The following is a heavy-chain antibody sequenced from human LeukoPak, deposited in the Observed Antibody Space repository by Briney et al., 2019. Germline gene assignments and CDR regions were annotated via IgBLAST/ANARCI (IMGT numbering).Heavy chain of an antibody. Sequence: PGASVKVSCKASGGTFSSYAISWVRQAPGQGLEWLGGIIPIFGTANYAQKFQGRVTITTDESTSTAYMELSSLRSEDTAVYYCARAGSSGSPAKPFDYWGQGTLVTVSS. CDR1: GGTFSSYA. D-gene: IGHD6-19*01. CDR3: ARAGSSGSPAKPFDY. V-gene: IGHV1-69*05. CDR2: IIPIFGTA. J-gene: IGHJ4*02.